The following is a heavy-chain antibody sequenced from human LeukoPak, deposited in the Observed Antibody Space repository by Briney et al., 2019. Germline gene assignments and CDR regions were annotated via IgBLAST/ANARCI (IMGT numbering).Heavy chain of an antibody. CDR2: IDSGSSPI. J-gene: IGHJ4*02. CDR3: ARAIYSSSWSFDY. V-gene: IGHV3-48*02. CDR1: GFTFSSYN. D-gene: IGHD6-13*01. Sequence: GGSLRLSCAASGFTFSSYNMNWVRQAPGKGLEWVSYIDSGSSPIYYADSVKGRFTISRDNAKNSLYLQLNSLRDEDTAVYYCARAIYSSSWSFDYWGQGTLVTVSS.